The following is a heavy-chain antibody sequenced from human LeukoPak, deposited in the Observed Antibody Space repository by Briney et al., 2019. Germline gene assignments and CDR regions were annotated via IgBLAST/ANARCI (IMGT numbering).Heavy chain of an antibody. V-gene: IGHV7-4-1*02. CDR2: INTNTGNP. CDR3: ARVVHPYDYESSGLTYDAFDI. J-gene: IGHJ3*02. Sequence: ASVTVSCKASGYTFTSYAMNWVRQAPGQGLEWMGWINTNTGNPTYAQGFTGRFVFSLDTSVSTAYLQISSLKAEDTAVYYCARVVHPYDYESSGLTYDAFDIWGQGTMVTVSS. CDR1: GYTFTSYA. D-gene: IGHD3-22*01.